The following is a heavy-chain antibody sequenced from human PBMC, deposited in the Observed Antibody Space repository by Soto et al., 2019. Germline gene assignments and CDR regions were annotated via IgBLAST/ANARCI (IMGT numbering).Heavy chain of an antibody. CDR1: GLTFTNYY. Sequence: GGSLRLSCAASGLTFTNYYISWIRQAPGKGLEWVSYISANNVYTNYADSVKGRFTISRDNGKNSVYLQMNGLRAEDTAVYYCARDLEVGSYLYYFDFWGQGALVTVSS. D-gene: IGHD2-21*01. CDR2: ISANNVYT. CDR3: ARDLEVGSYLYYFDF. J-gene: IGHJ4*02. V-gene: IGHV3-11*06.